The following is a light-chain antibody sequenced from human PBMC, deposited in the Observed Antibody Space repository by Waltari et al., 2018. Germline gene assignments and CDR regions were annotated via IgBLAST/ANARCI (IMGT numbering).Light chain of an antibody. J-gene: IGKJ4*01. CDR3: HLYGSART. CDR1: QSVSHHY. Sequence: NVLTQSPGTLSLSPGERATLSCRASQSVSHHYLAWFQQQPGQAPRLLIYGASSRATGIPDRFSGSGSGTDFTLTISRLEPEDSAVYFCHLYGSARTFGGGTKVEIK. CDR2: GAS. V-gene: IGKV3-20*01.